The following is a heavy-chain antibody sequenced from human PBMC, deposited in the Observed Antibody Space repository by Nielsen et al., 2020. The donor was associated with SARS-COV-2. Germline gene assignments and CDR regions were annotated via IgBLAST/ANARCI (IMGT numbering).Heavy chain of an antibody. CDR1: GFTFSSYG. CDR3: ASPIAVAGTFDY. D-gene: IGHD6-19*01. V-gene: IGHV3-33*01. CDR2: IWYDGSNK. J-gene: IGHJ4*02. Sequence: GGSLRLSCAASGFTFSSYGMHWVRQAPGKGLEWVAVIWYDGSNKYYADSVKGRFTISRDNSKNTLYLQMNSLRAEDTAVYYCASPIAVAGTFDYWGQGTLVTVSS.